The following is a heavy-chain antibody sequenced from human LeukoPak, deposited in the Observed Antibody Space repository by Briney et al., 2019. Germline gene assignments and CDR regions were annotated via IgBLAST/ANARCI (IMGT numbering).Heavy chain of an antibody. D-gene: IGHD6-6*01. CDR2: ISSTGTTV. J-gene: IGHJ6*02. CDR3: VRDGPGGIEARKRYYGMDV. Sequence: GGSLRLSCAASGFALNSYGMNWVRQAPGKGLEWVSYISSTGTTVYYADSVKGRFTISRDNAKTSLYLQMSSLRAEDAAAYYCVRDGPGGIEARKRYYGMDVWGQGTTVSVSS. V-gene: IGHV3-48*03. CDR1: GFALNSYG.